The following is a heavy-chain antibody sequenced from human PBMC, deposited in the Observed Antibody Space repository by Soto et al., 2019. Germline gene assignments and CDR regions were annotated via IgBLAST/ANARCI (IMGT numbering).Heavy chain of an antibody. V-gene: IGHV4-30-4*01. CDR3: ARVRGDVAFDY. CDR1: GGSISSGDDY. CDR2: IYHSGAT. J-gene: IGHJ4*02. Sequence: QVQLQESGPGLVKPSQTLSLTCTVSGGSISSGDDYWSWIRQPPGKGLEWIGYIYHSGATYYNPSLKSRVTTPVDRPKNQFSLKLNSVTAADTAVYYCARVRGDVAFDYWGQGTLVTVSS. D-gene: IGHD3-10*01.